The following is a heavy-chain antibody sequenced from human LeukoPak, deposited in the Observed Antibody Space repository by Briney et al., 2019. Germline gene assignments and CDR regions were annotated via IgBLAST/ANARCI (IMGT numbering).Heavy chain of an antibody. Sequence: ASVKVSCKVSGYTLTELSMHWVRQAPGKGLEWMGGFDPEDGETIYAQKFQGRVTMTEDTSTDTAYMELSSLRSEDTAVYYCATDHKGGWLQSLAAFDNWGQGTMVTVSS. CDR2: FDPEDGET. CDR3: ATDHKGGWLQSLAAFDN. V-gene: IGHV1-24*01. D-gene: IGHD5-24*01. CDR1: GYTLTELS. J-gene: IGHJ3*02.